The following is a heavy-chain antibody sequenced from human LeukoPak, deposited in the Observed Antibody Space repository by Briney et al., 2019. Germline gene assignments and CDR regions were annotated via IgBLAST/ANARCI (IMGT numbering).Heavy chain of an antibody. J-gene: IGHJ4*02. CDR1: GFTVSSNY. CDR2: IYSGGST. V-gene: IGHV3-53*01. Sequence: GGSLRLSCAASGFTVSSNYMSWVRQAPGKGLEWVSVIYSGGSTYYADSVKGRFTISRDNSKSTLYLQMNSLRAEDTAVYYCAREVAAAYDYWGQGTLVTVSS. CDR3: AREVAAAYDY. D-gene: IGHD6-13*01.